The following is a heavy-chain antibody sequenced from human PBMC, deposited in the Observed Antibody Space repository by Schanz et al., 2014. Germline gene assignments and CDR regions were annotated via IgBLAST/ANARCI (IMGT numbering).Heavy chain of an antibody. V-gene: IGHV4-59*01. D-gene: IGHD2-2*01. J-gene: IGHJ4*02. CDR1: SASIRTYY. Sequence: QVQLQESGPGLVKPSETLSLTCTVSSASIRTYYWSWIRQPPGKGLEWIGYIYYSGSTTYNPSLKRRLTIPVDTPKKQFSLNLSSVTAADTAVYYCARGRVVPAAPEFDYWGQGILVTVSS. CDR3: ARGRVVPAAPEFDY. CDR2: IYYSGST.